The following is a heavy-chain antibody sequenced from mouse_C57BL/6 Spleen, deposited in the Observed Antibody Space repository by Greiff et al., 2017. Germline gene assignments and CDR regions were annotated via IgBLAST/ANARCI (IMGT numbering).Heavy chain of an antibody. CDR2: INYDGSST. CDR1: GFTFSDYY. D-gene: IGHD2-4*01. J-gene: IGHJ3*01. V-gene: IGHV5-16*01. Sequence: EVKVEESEGGLVQPGSSMKLSCTASGFTFSDYYMAWVRQVPEKGLEWVANINYDGSSTYYLDSLKSRFIISRDNAKNILYLQMSSLKSEDTATYYCARVDYGFAYWGQGTLVTVSA. CDR3: ARVDYGFAY.